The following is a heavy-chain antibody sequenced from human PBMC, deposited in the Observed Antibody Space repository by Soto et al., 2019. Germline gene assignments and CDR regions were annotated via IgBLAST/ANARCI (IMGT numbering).Heavy chain of an antibody. CDR1: GFTFGTFT. Sequence: GSLRLSCAASGFTFGTFTMSWVRQAPGKGLEWVSSIGTTSTYIYYADSVRGRFTISRDNAKNSLYLQMNSLRAEDTAVYFCARVMCGDCSSYYYYSMDVWGQGTTVTVSS. CDR2: IGTTSTYI. CDR3: ARVMCGDCSSYYYYSMDV. D-gene: IGHD2-21*02. J-gene: IGHJ6*02. V-gene: IGHV3-21*01.